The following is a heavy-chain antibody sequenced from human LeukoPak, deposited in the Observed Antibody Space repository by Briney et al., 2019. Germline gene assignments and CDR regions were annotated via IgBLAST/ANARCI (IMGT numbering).Heavy chain of an antibody. V-gene: IGHV4-59*01. CDR1: GGSISSYY. CDR3: ARDPGYSGSYYSYYYYGMDV. Sequence: SETLSLTCTVSGGSISSYYWSWIRQPPGKGLEWIGYIYYSGSTNYNPSLKSRVTISVDTSKNQFSLKLSSVTAADTAVYYCARDPGYSGSYYSYYYYGMDVWGQGTTVTVSS. CDR2: IYYSGST. D-gene: IGHD1-26*01. J-gene: IGHJ6*02.